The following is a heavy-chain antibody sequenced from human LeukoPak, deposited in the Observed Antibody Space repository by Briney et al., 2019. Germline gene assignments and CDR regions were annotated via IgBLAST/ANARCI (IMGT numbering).Heavy chain of an antibody. CDR1: GFTFSNYA. Sequence: SGGSLRLSCAASGFTFSNYAMSWVRQAPGKGLEWVSAISGSGGSTYYADSVKGRFTISRDNSKNTLYLQMNSLRAEDTALYYCAKFGSFRGSGNRPFDYWGQGTLVTVSS. V-gene: IGHV3-23*01. D-gene: IGHD3-10*01. J-gene: IGHJ4*02. CDR2: ISGSGGST. CDR3: AKFGSFRGSGNRPFDY.